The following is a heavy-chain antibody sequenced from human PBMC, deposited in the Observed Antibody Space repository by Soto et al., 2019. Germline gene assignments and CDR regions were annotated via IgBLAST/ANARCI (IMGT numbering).Heavy chain of an antibody. D-gene: IGHD3-10*01. CDR3: AKDMKSFQGGNLDY. Sequence: GGSLRLSCAASGFTFDDYAMHWVRQAPGKGLEWVSGISWNSGSIGYADSVKGRFTISRDNAKNSLYLQMNSLRAEGTALYYCAKDMKSFQGGNLDYWGQGTLVTVSS. V-gene: IGHV3-9*01. CDR2: ISWNSGSI. J-gene: IGHJ4*02. CDR1: GFTFDDYA.